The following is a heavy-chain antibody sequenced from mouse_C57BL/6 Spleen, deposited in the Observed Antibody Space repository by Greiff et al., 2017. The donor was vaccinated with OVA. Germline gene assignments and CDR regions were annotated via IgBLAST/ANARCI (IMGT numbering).Heavy chain of an antibody. Sequence: VQLQQPGAELVKPGASVKLSCKASGYTFTSYWMHWVKQRPGRGLEWIGGIDPYDSGTNYNQKFKGKATLTVDTPSSTAYMQLSSLTSEDSAVYYCARGNYTGWYFDVWGTGTTVTVSS. J-gene: IGHJ1*03. CDR1: GYTFTSYW. CDR2: IDPYDSGT. CDR3: ARGNYTGWYFDV. V-gene: IGHV1-50*01. D-gene: IGHD2-1*01.